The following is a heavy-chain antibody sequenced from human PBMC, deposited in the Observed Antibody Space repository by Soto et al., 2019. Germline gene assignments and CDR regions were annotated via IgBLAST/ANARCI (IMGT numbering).Heavy chain of an antibody. CDR3: ARGLGSSGWYSPWDAFDI. Sequence: GASLKVSCKASGYTFTSYGISWVRQAPGQGLEWMGWISAYNGNTNYAQKLQGRVTMTTDTSTSTAYMELRSLRSDDTAVYYCARGLGSSGWYSPWDAFDIWGQGTMVTVSS. V-gene: IGHV1-18*01. CDR2: ISAYNGNT. D-gene: IGHD6-19*01. CDR1: GYTFTSYG. J-gene: IGHJ3*02.